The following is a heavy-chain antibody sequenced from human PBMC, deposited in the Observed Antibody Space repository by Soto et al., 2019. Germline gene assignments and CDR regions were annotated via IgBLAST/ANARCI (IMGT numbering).Heavy chain of an antibody. CDR3: ARELRFGEDYYGMDV. CDR1: GGSISSGGYY. D-gene: IGHD3-10*01. Sequence: SETLSLTCTVSGGSISSGGYYWSWIRQHPGKGLEWIGYIYYSGSTYYNPSLKSQVTIAVDTSKNQISLKMSSGTAADTAVYYCARELRFGEDYYGMDVWGQGTTVT. CDR2: IYYSGST. V-gene: IGHV4-31*01. J-gene: IGHJ6*02.